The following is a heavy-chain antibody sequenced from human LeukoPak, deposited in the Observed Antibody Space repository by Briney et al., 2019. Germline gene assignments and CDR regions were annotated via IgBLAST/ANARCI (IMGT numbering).Heavy chain of an antibody. CDR2: ISAYNGNT. D-gene: IGHD2-2*01. CDR3: ARVLNPYCSSTSCYYLTFDY. V-gene: IGHV1-18*01. Sequence: ASVKVSCKASGYTFTSYGISWVRQAPGQGLEWVGWISAYNGNTNYAQKLQGRVTMTTDTSTSTAYMELRSLRSDDTAVYYCARVLNPYCSSTSCYYLTFDYWGQGTLVTVSS. J-gene: IGHJ4*02. CDR1: GYTFTSYG.